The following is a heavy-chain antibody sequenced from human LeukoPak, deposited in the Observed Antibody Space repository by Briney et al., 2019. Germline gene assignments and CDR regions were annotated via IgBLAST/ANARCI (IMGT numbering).Heavy chain of an antibody. CDR1: GYTFIDYY. CDR3: ARGGGRYSVDY. D-gene: IGHD1-26*01. J-gene: IGHJ4*02. CDR2: ISPNSGGT. Sequence: ASVKVSSKASGYTFIDYYMHWVRQAPGQGLEWIGWISPNSGGTKYVQKFQGRVTMTRDTSITTVYMELSGLSFDDTAVYYCARGGGRYSVDYWGQGTLVIVS. V-gene: IGHV1-2*02.